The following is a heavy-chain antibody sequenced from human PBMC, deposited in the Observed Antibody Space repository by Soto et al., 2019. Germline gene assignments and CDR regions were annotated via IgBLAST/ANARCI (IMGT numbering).Heavy chain of an antibody. J-gene: IGHJ6*02. Sequence: PGGSLRLSCAASGFTFSSYAMHWVRQAPGKGLEWVAVISYDGSNKYYADSVKGRFTISGDNSKNTLYLQMNSLRAEDTAVYYCARDRSSGWSRYYYYYGMDVWGQGTTVTVSS. D-gene: IGHD6-19*01. CDR2: ISYDGSNK. CDR1: GFTFSSYA. CDR3: ARDRSSGWSRYYYYYGMDV. V-gene: IGHV3-30-3*01.